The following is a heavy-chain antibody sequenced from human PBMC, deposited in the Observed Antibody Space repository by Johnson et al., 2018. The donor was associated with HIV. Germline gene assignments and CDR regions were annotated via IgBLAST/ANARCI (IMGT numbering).Heavy chain of an antibody. Sequence: QVQLVESGGGVVQPGGSLRLSCAASVFTFSSYGMHWVRQAPGKGLEWVAFIRYDGSNKYYADSVKGRFTISRDNSKNTLYLQMNSLRAEDTAVYYCAKEQSVVVIGIGAFDIWGQGTMVTVSS. J-gene: IGHJ3*02. CDR2: IRYDGSNK. V-gene: IGHV3-30*02. CDR1: VFTFSSYG. D-gene: IGHD3-22*01. CDR3: AKEQSVVVIGIGAFDI.